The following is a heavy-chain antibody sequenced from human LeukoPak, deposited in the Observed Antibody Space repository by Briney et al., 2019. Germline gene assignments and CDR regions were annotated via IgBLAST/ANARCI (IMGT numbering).Heavy chain of an antibody. J-gene: IGHJ4*02. CDR2: IYYSGST. CDR1: GGSISSSSYY. CDR3: ARQPAVITFGGVIVPYYFDY. V-gene: IGHV4-39*01. Sequence: SSETLSLTWTVSGGSISSSSYYWGWIRQPRGKGLEWIGSIYYSGSTYYNPSLKSRVTISVDTSKNQFSLKLSSVTAADTAVYYCARQPAVITFGGVIVPYYFDYWGQGTLVTVSS. D-gene: IGHD3-16*02.